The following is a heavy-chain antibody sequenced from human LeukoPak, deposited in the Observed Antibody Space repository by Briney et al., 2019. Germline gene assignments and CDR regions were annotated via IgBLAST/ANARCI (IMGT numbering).Heavy chain of an antibody. CDR2: IYASGST. J-gene: IGHJ5*02. D-gene: IGHD3-16*01. V-gene: IGHV4-61*02. CDR3: ARHRGMMSFDP. Sequence: NPSETLSLTCTVSGGSISSGSHYWSWIRQPAGKGLEWIGRIYASGSTNYNPSLKSRVTISVDTSKNQFSLKLSSVTAADTAVYYCARHRGMMSFDPWGQGTLVTVSS. CDR1: GGSISSGSHY.